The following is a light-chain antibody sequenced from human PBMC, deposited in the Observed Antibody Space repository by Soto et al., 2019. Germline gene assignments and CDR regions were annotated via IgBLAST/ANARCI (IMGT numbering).Light chain of an antibody. CDR3: QQYGSSPWT. CDR1: QSVSSSY. Sequence: IVLTQSPGTVSLSPGERATLSCRVSQSVSSSYLAWYQQKPGQAPRLLIYGASSRATGIPDRFSGSGSGTDFTLTISRLEPEDFAVYYCQQYGSSPWTFGQGTKVDIK. V-gene: IGKV3-20*01. J-gene: IGKJ1*01. CDR2: GAS.